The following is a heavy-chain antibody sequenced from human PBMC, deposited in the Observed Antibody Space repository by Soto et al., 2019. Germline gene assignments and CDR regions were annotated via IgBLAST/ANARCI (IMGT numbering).Heavy chain of an antibody. D-gene: IGHD3-22*01. V-gene: IGHV4-59*01. CDR3: ARETPRGFDRSGYSDDAFDI. Sequence: SETLSVTCTVSGGSSSTYYWSWIRQPPGKGLEWIGYVYYSGSTNYNPSLKSRLTIPVDTSTHLFSLKLSPATAADTAVYYCARETPRGFDRSGYSDDAFDIWGQGTMVPLS. CDR1: GGSSSTYY. CDR2: VYYSGST. J-gene: IGHJ3*02.